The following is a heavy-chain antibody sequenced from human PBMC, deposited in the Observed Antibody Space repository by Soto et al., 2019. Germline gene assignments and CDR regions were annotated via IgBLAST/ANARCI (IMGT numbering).Heavy chain of an antibody. V-gene: IGHV4-39*01. CDR3: ASPPRVAATPEYYYYMDV. D-gene: IGHD2-15*01. Sequence: SETLSLTCTVSGGSISSSGYYWGWIRQPPGKGLEWIGSIYYSGSTYYNPSLKSRVTISVDTSKNQFSLKLSSVTAADTAVYYCASPPRVAATPEYYYYMDVWGKGTTVTVSS. CDR2: IYYSGST. CDR1: GGSISSSGYY. J-gene: IGHJ6*03.